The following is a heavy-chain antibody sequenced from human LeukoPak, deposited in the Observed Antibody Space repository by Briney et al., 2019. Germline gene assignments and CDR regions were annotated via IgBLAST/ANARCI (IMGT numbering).Heavy chain of an antibody. CDR1: GYTFTNYA. Sequence: ASVKVSCKASGYTFTNYAMHWVRQAPGQRLEWMGWINAGNGNTKYSQNFQGRVTITADESTSTAYMELSSLRSEDTAVYYCARNYCSGGSCYSPYYYYYYMDVWGKGTTVTVSS. CDR2: INAGNGNT. CDR3: ARNYCSGGSCYSPYYYYYYMDV. V-gene: IGHV1-3*01. J-gene: IGHJ6*03. D-gene: IGHD2-15*01.